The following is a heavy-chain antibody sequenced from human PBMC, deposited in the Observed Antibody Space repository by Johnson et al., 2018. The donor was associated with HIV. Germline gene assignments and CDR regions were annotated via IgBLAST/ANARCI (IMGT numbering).Heavy chain of an antibody. V-gene: IGHV3-30*02. CDR3: ARAPGFSRAFDI. CDR2: IRYDGSHT. J-gene: IGHJ3*02. CDR1: GFTFSNYG. D-gene: IGHD3-10*01. Sequence: QVQLVESGGGLVQPGGSLRLSCAASGFTFSNYGMHWVSQAPGKGLEWVAFIRYDGSHTYYADSVKCRFTISRDNSKNTLYLQMNRLTAEDTAVYYCARAPGFSRAFDIWGQGTMVTVSS.